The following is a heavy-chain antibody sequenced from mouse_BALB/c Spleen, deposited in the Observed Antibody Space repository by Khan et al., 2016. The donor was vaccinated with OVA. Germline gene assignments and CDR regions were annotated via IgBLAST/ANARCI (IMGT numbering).Heavy chain of an antibody. CDR2: ISSGGYYT. CDR1: GFTFSSYG. CDR3: ASHLTGSFAY. J-gene: IGHJ3*01. V-gene: IGHV5-6*01. Sequence: EVQLVESGGDLVKPGGSLKLSCAASGFTFSSYGMSWVRPTPDTRLEWVATISSGGYYTYYPDSVKGRFTISRDNAKNTLYLQMSSLKSEDTAMYYCASHLTGSFAYWGQGTLVTVSA. D-gene: IGHD4-1*01.